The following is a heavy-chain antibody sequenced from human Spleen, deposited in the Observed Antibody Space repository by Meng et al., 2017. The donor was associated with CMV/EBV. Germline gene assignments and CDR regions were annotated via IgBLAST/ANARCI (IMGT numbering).Heavy chain of an antibody. J-gene: IGHJ4*02. CDR2: IIPIFGAA. D-gene: IGHD1-26*01. Sequence: KHSRCTFSAYAITWVPQAPGQALEWMGGIIPIFGAADYAEKFQGRVTIITDESTCTAYMELSRLGSKDTAVYYCARGSIVGAAYYFDYWGQGTLVTVSS. V-gene: IGHV1-69*05. CDR3: ARGSIVGAAYYFDY. CDR1: RCTFSAYA.